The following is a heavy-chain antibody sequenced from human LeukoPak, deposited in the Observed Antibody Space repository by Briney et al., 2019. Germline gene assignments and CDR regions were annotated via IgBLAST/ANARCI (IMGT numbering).Heavy chain of an antibody. D-gene: IGHD3-10*01. CDR3: ARRYYYGLGSFSFDF. CDR2: IHNSGTT. CDR1: GGPFSGYF. J-gene: IGHJ4*02. V-gene: IGHV4-34*01. Sequence: SETLSLTCAVSGGPFSGYFWSWIRQSSGKGLEWIGEIHNSGTTNYNTSLNSRVTISGDTSKNQFYLKLSSVTAADTAVYYCARRYYYGLGSFSFDFWGQGTLVTVSS.